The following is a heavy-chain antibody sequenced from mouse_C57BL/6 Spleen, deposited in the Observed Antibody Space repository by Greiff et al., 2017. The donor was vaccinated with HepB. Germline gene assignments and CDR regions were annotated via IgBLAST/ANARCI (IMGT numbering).Heavy chain of an antibody. Sequence: EVQLQQSGPELVKPGASVKISCKASGYSFTGYYMNWVKQSPEKSLEWIGEINPSTGGTTYNQKFKAKATLTVDKSSSTAYMQLKSLTSEDSAVYYCAREAYYSNSYWYFDVWGTGTTVTVSS. V-gene: IGHV1-42*01. J-gene: IGHJ1*03. CDR3: AREAYYSNSYWYFDV. D-gene: IGHD2-5*01. CDR2: INPSTGGT. CDR1: GYSFTGYY.